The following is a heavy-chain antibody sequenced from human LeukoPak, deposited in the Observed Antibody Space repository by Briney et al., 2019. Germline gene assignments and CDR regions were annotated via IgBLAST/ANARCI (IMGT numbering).Heavy chain of an antibody. D-gene: IGHD2-15*01. Sequence: SVKVSCKASGGTFSSYAISWVRLAPGQGLEWMGRIIPILNIANYAQKSQGRVTIVADESTSTAYMELSSLRSEDTAVYYCARDNPPFCNGGTCYSYWGQGTLVTVSS. CDR2: IIPILNIA. CDR1: GGTFSSYA. V-gene: IGHV1-69*04. J-gene: IGHJ4*02. CDR3: ARDNPPFCNGGTCYSY.